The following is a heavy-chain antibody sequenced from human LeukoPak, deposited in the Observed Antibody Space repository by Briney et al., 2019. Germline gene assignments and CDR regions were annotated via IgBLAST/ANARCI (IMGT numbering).Heavy chain of an antibody. CDR1: GFTFSSSW. CDR3: ARERSQYMLRGVINWFDP. Sequence: GGSLRLSCAASGFTFSSSWMHWVRQAPGKGLVWVSRINSDGSSTSYVDSVKGRFTISRDNAKNTLYLQMNSLKTEDTAVYYCARERSQYMLRGVINWFDPWGQGTLVTVSS. J-gene: IGHJ5*02. V-gene: IGHV3-74*01. CDR2: INSDGSST. D-gene: IGHD3-10*01.